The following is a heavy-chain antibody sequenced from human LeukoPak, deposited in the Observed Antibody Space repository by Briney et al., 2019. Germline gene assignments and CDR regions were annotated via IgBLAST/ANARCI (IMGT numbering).Heavy chain of an antibody. CDR1: GGSISSYY. D-gene: IGHD3-3*01. V-gene: IGHV4-4*09. CDR3: ARRSAIFGVCY. Sequence: SETLSLTCTVSGGSISSYYWSWIRRPPGKGLEWIGYIYTSGSTNYNPSLKSRVTISVDTSKNQFSLKLSSVTAADTAVYYCARRSAIFGVCYWGQGTLVTVSS. CDR2: IYTSGST. J-gene: IGHJ4*02.